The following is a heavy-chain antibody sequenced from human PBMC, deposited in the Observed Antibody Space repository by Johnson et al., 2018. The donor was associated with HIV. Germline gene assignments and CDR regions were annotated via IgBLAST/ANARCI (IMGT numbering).Heavy chain of an antibody. V-gene: IGHV3-66*01. CDR1: GFTFDDYA. D-gene: IGHD4-17*01. CDR3: AREVAGDYGDSPGAFDI. J-gene: IGHJ3*02. CDR2: IYSGGST. Sequence: VQLVESGGGLVKPGGSLRLSCAASGFTFDDYAMHWVRQAPGKGLEWVSVIYSGGSTYYADSVKGRFTISRDNSKNTLYLQMNSLRAEDTAVYYCAREVAGDYGDSPGAFDIWGQGTMVTVSS.